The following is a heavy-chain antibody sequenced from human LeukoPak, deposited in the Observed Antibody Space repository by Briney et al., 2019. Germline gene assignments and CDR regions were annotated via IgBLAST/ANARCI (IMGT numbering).Heavy chain of an antibody. J-gene: IGHJ6*02. CDR1: GGSISSGGYY. D-gene: IGHD2-2*01. Sequence: SETLSLTCTVSGGSISSGGYYWSWIRRHPGKGLEWIGYIYYSGSTYYNPSLKSRVTISVDTSKNQFSLKLSSVTAADTAVYYCARDRDIVVVPAADYYYYYGMDVWGQGTTVTVSS. V-gene: IGHV4-31*03. CDR2: IYYSGST. CDR3: ARDRDIVVVPAADYYYYYGMDV.